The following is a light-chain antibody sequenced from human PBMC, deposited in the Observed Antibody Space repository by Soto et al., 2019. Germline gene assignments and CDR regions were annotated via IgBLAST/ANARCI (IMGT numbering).Light chain of an antibody. J-gene: IGKJ2*01. V-gene: IGKV3-20*01. CDR1: QSVSSSY. CDR3: QQYGKSAMFT. CDR2: GAS. Sequence: IVMTQSPGTLSLSPGDRATLSCRASQSVSSSYLAWYQQKPGQAPSLLIYGASNRATGIPDRFSGGGSGTDSTLTISRLEPEDFAVYYCQQYGKSAMFTFGQGTKLEIK.